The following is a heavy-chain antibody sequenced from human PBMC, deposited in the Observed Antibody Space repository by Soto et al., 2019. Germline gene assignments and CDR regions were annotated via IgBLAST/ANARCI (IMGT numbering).Heavy chain of an antibody. D-gene: IGHD4-17*01. CDR3: ARASRGDHYYYFDY. J-gene: IGHJ4*02. CDR2: INHSGST. CDR1: GGSFSGYY. Sequence: SETLSLTCAVYGGSFSGYYWSWIRQPPGKGLEWIGEINHSGSTNYNPSLKSRVTISVDTSKNQFSLKLSSVTAADTAVYYCARASRGDHYYYFDYWGQGTLVTVSS. V-gene: IGHV4-34*01.